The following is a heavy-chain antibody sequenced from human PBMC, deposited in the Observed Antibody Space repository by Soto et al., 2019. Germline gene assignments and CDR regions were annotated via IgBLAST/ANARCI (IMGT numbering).Heavy chain of an antibody. CDR2: ISYDGSNK. V-gene: IGHV3-30*18. CDR1: GFTFSSYG. Sequence: GGSLRLSCAASGFTFSSYGMHWVRQTPGKGLEWVAVISYDGSNKYYADSVKGRFTISRDNSKNTLYLQMNSLRAEDTAVYYCAKDGGREDCSSTSCYLYNWFDPWGQGTLATVSS. J-gene: IGHJ5*02. D-gene: IGHD2-2*01. CDR3: AKDGGREDCSSTSCYLYNWFDP.